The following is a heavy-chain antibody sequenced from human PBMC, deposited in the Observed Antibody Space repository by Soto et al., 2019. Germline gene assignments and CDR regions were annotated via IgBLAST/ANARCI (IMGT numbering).Heavy chain of an antibody. V-gene: IGHV4-34*01. D-gene: IGHD6-13*01. CDR1: GGSFSGYY. CDR3: AREKPYSSSWYHDY. J-gene: IGHJ4*02. Sequence: SETLSLTCAVYGGSFSGYYWSWIRQPPGKGLEWIGEINHSGSTNYNPSLKSRVTISVDTSKNQFSLKLSSVTAADTAVYYCAREKPYSSSWYHDYWGQG. CDR2: INHSGST.